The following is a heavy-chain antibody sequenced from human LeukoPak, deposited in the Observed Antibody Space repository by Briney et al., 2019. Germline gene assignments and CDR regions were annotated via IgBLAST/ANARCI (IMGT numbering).Heavy chain of an antibody. Sequence: PGRSLRLSCAASGFTFDDYAMHWVRQAPGKGLEWVSGISWNSGSIGYADSVKGRFTISRDNSRSTLSLQMDSLRAEDTATYYCATYRQIQVPFEFWGQGTLVTVSS. J-gene: IGHJ4*02. CDR2: ISWNSGSI. CDR3: ATYRQIQVPFEF. D-gene: IGHD5-18*01. CDR1: GFTFDDYA. V-gene: IGHV3-9*01.